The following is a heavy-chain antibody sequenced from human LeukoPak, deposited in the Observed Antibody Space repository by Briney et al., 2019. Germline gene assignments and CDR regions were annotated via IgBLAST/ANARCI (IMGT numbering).Heavy chain of an antibody. Sequence: PGGSLRLSCAASGFTFSSYEMNWVRQAPGKGLEWVSYISSSGSTIYYADSVKGRFTISRDNAKNSLYLQMNSLRAEDTAAYYCARDKGSTSLDYFDYWGQGTLVTVSS. CDR2: ISSSGSTI. J-gene: IGHJ4*02. CDR1: GFTFSSYE. V-gene: IGHV3-48*03. D-gene: IGHD2-2*01. CDR3: ARDKGSTSLDYFDY.